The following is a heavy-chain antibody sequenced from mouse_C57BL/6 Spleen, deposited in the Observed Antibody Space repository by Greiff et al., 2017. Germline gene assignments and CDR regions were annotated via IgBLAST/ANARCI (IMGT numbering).Heavy chain of an antibody. Sequence: QVQLQQPGTELVKPGASVKLSCKASGYTFTSYWMHWVKQRPGQGLAWIGNINPSNGGTNYNEKFKSKATLTVDKSSSTAFMSLSSLTSEDSAVYYWARGRRGNYDYAMDYWGQGTSVTVSS. D-gene: IGHD2-1*01. J-gene: IGHJ4*01. CDR3: ARGRRGNYDYAMDY. CDR2: INPSNGGT. V-gene: IGHV1-53*01. CDR1: GYTFTSYW.